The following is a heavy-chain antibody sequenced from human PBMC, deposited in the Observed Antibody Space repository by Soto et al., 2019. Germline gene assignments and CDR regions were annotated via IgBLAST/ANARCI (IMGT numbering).Heavy chain of an antibody. D-gene: IGHD3-3*01. CDR1: GFTFDDYT. Sequence: PGGSLRLSCAASGFTFDDYTMHWVRQAPGKGLEWVSLISWDGGSTYYADSVKGRFTISRDNSKNSLYLQMNSLRTEDTALYYCAKGYYDFWSGLNYWGQGTLVTVSS. CDR2: ISWDGGST. J-gene: IGHJ4*02. V-gene: IGHV3-43*01. CDR3: AKGYYDFWSGLNY.